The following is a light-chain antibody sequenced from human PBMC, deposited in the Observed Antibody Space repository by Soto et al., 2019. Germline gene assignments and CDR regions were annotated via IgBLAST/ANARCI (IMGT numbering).Light chain of an antibody. J-gene: IGLJ2*01. CDR3: SLYTYTKSVV. Sequence: QSVLTQPASVSGSPGQSITISCTGTSSDLGGYNFVSWYQQLPGKAPKVIIYEVNYRPSGVSDRFSGSKSDNTASLTISGLQAEDEGIYYCSLYTYTKSVVFGGGTKVTVL. CDR1: SSDLGGYNF. V-gene: IGLV2-14*01. CDR2: EVN.